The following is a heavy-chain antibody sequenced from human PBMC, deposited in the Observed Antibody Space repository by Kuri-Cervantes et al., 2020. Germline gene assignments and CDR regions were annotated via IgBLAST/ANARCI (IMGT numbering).Heavy chain of an antibody. CDR3: ARDSGSYGPYWYFDL. Sequence: GESLKISCAASGFTFSSYSMNWVRQAPGKGLEWVSYISSSSSYIYYADSVKGRFTISRDNAKNSLYLQMNSLRDEDTAVYYCARDSGSYGPYWYFDLWGRGTLVTVSS. J-gene: IGHJ2*01. V-gene: IGHV3-48*02. D-gene: IGHD5-18*01. CDR2: ISSSSSYI. CDR1: GFTFSSYS.